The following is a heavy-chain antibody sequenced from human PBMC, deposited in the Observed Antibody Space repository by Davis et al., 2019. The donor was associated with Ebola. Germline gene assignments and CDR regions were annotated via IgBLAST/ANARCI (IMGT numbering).Heavy chain of an antibody. Sequence: GESLKISCAASGFIFSSYGMHWLRQAPGKGLEWVAVIWYDGSNKYYADSVKGRFTISRDNSKTTLYLQMNSRRAEDTAVYYCATCAYSSSSLDYWGQGTLVTVSS. D-gene: IGHD6-6*01. J-gene: IGHJ4*02. V-gene: IGHV3-33*01. CDR3: ATCAYSSSSLDY. CDR2: IWYDGSNK. CDR1: GFIFSSYG.